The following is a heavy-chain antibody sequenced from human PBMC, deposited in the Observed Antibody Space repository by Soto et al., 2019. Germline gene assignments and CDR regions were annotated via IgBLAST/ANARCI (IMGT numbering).Heavy chain of an antibody. D-gene: IGHD3-10*01. V-gene: IGHV3-30*18. CDR2: ISYDGSNK. CDR1: GFTFSSYG. Sequence: QVQLVESGGGVVQPGRSLRLSCAASGFTFSSYGMHWVRQAPGKGLEWVAVISYDGSNKYYADSVKGRFTISRDNSKNTLYLQMNSRRAEDTGVYYCAKHTMVRGGDDAFDIWGQGTMVTVSS. CDR3: AKHTMVRGGDDAFDI. J-gene: IGHJ3*02.